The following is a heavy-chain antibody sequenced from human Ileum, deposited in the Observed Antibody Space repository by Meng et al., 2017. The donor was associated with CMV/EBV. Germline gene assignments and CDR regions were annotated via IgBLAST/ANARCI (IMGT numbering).Heavy chain of an antibody. D-gene: IGHD3-22*01. V-gene: IGHV3-72*01. CDR1: FAFSDPH. CDR2: TRNKAYSYTT. Sequence: FAFSDPHRDWVRQAPGKGLEWVGRTRNKAYSYTTESAASVKGRFTISRDDSKNSLYLQMNSLKIEDTAVYYCARIYFDSSGYGWFDPWGQGTLVTVSS. J-gene: IGHJ5*02. CDR3: ARIYFDSSGYGWFDP.